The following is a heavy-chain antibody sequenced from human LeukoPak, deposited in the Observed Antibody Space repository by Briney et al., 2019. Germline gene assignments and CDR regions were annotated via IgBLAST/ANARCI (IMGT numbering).Heavy chain of an antibody. Sequence: GASVKVCCNAAGYTFTSYGISLVRQPPGQGLEWMGLISAYNGNTNYAQKLQGRVTITTDTSTSTAYMELRSLRSDDTAVYYCARALRIMITFGGVQLDYWGQGTVVTVCS. CDR2: ISAYNGNT. V-gene: IGHV1-18*04. CDR3: ARALRIMITFGGVQLDY. CDR1: GYTFTSYG. D-gene: IGHD3-16*01. J-gene: IGHJ4*02.